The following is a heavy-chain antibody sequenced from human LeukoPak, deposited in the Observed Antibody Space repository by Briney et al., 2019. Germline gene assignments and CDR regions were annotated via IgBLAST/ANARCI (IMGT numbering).Heavy chain of an antibody. Sequence: GGSLRLSCAASGFTFSSYWMHWVRQAPGKGLVWVSRINSDGSSTSYADSVKGRFTISRDNAKNTLCLQMNSLRAEDTAVYYCATNRITIFGVVTDYWGQGTLVTVSS. CDR1: GFTFSSYW. CDR3: ATNRITIFGVVTDY. CDR2: INSDGSST. J-gene: IGHJ4*02. D-gene: IGHD3-3*01. V-gene: IGHV3-74*01.